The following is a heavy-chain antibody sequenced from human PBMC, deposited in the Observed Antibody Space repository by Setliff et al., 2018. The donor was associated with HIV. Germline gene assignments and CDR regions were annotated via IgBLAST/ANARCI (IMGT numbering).Heavy chain of an antibody. CDR3: ARDPGDYDRKFDH. CDR2: INSASGGT. CDR1: GYTFTDNY. V-gene: IGHV1-2*02. Sequence: ASVKVSCKASGYTFTDNYIHWVRQAPGQGLEWMAWINSASGGTNYAQNFQGGVTVTRDTSINTVYLEVNGLKSDDTAVYYCARDPGDYDRKFDHWGQGALVTVSS. J-gene: IGHJ4*02. D-gene: IGHD3-22*01.